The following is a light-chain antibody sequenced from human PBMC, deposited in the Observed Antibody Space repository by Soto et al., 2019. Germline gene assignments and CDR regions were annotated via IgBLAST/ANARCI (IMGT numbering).Light chain of an antibody. Sequence: EIVLTQSPGTLSLSPGERATLSCRTSQSVNRYLAWYQQKPGQAPRLLIYGASSRATGIPDRFSGSGSGTDFTLTISRLEPEDFAVYYCQQYGSSPITFGGGTKVDIK. J-gene: IGKJ4*01. CDR1: QSVNRY. CDR2: GAS. V-gene: IGKV3-20*01. CDR3: QQYGSSPIT.